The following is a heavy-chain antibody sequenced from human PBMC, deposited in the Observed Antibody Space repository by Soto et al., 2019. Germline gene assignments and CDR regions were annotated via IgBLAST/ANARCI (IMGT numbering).Heavy chain of an antibody. D-gene: IGHD4-17*01. V-gene: IGHV3-66*01. CDR1: GFTVSSDY. Sequence: GGSLRLSCAASGFTVSSDYMSWVRQAPGQGLEWVSVIYSGDRTYYADSVKGRFTISRDSSKNTLFLQMNSLRTEDTAVYYCAREPWAVTTAWGQGTLVTVSS. CDR3: AREPWAVTTA. J-gene: IGHJ5*02. CDR2: IYSGDRT.